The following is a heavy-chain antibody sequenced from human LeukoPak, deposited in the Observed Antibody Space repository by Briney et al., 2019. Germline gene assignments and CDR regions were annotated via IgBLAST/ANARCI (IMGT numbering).Heavy chain of an antibody. D-gene: IGHD5-12*01. CDR3: TSSGNDYYYYGMDV. CDR2: IRSKANSYAT. V-gene: IGHV3-73*01. Sequence: GGSMRLSCAASGFTFSGSAMHWVRQASGKGLEWVGRIRSKANSYATAYAASVKGRFTISRDDSKNTAYLQMNSLKTEDTAVYYCTSSGNDYYYYGMDVWGQGTTVTVSS. J-gene: IGHJ6*02. CDR1: GFTFSGSA.